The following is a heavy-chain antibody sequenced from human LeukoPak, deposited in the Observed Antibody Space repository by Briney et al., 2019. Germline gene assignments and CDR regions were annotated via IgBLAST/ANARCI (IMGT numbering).Heavy chain of an antibody. V-gene: IGHV1-69*13. J-gene: IGHJ4*02. CDR1: GGTFSSYA. D-gene: IGHD3-22*01. CDR2: IIPIFGTA. CDR3: ARDAPDPDDSSGYYRFFDY. Sequence: SVKVSCKASGGTFSSYAISWVRQAPGQGLEWMGGIIPIFGTANYAQKFQGRVTITADESTSTAYVELSSLRSEDTAVYYCARDAPDPDDSSGYYRFFDYWGQGTLVTVSS.